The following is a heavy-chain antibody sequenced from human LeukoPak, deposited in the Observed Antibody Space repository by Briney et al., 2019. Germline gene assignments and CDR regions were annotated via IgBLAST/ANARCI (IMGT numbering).Heavy chain of an antibody. V-gene: IGHV5-51*01. J-gene: IGHJ6*03. D-gene: IGHD5-18*01. CDR3: ARQGSGYSPTYYYYMDV. CDR1: GYSFTGYW. Sequence: GESLKISCKGSGYSFTGYWIAWVRQMPGKGLEWMGIIYPDDSDTTYSPSFQNQVTISADKSIGTAYLQWSSLKASDTAMYYCARQGSGYSPTYYYYMDVWGKGTTVTISS. CDR2: IYPDDSDT.